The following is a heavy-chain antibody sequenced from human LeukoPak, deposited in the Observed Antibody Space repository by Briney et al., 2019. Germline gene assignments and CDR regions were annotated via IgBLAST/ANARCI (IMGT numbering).Heavy chain of an antibody. CDR2: ISVYNGNT. J-gene: IGHJ4*02. CDR1: GYTFTSYG. V-gene: IGHV1-18*01. D-gene: IGHD3-22*01. Sequence: ASVKVSCKASGYTFTSYGISWVRQAPGQGLEWMGWISVYNGNTNYAQKLQGRDTMTTDTSTSTAYMELRSLRSDDTAVYYCARARMSGYYVYWGQGTLVTVSS. CDR3: ARARMSGYYVY.